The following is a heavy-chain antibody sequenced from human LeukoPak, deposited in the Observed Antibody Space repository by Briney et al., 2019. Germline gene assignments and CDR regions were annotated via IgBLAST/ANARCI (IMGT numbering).Heavy chain of an antibody. Sequence: GGSLRLSCAASGFIFNVYNMHWVRQAPGKGLEWVSSITSSADSVFYADSVQGRFSISRDNAKNSLFLQMSSLRAEDTAVYYCARLCGGDCNSKSPTDYWGQGTLVTVSS. CDR1: GFIFNVYN. CDR2: ITSSADSV. CDR3: ARLCGGDCNSKSPTDY. D-gene: IGHD2-21*02. V-gene: IGHV3-21*06. J-gene: IGHJ4*02.